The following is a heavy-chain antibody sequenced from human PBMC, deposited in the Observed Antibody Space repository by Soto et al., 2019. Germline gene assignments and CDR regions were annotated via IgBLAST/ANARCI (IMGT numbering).Heavy chain of an antibody. D-gene: IGHD6-19*01. CDR3: AKKMGFGAVAWYFDY. Sequence: QVQLVESGGGVVQPGRSLRLSCAASGFTFSSYGMHWVRQAPGKGLEWVAVISYDGSNKYYADSVKGRFTISRDNSKNTLYLQMNSLRAEDTAVYYCAKKMGFGAVAWYFDYWGQGTLVTVSS. V-gene: IGHV3-30*18. J-gene: IGHJ4*02. CDR2: ISYDGSNK. CDR1: GFTFSSYG.